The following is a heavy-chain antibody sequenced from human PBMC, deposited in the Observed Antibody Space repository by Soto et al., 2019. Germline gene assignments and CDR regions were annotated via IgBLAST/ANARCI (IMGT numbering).Heavy chain of an antibody. D-gene: IGHD3-22*01. J-gene: IGHJ4*02. V-gene: IGHV3-33*01. CDR2: VWDDGSNK. CDR3: ARELHDSSGAFDH. Sequence: QVQLVESGGGVVQPGKSLRLSCAASGFTFSSYGMHWVRQAPGKGLGWVAVVWDDGSNKYYADSVKGRFTISRDNSKNTLHLRMNSLRAEDTAVYYCARELHDSSGAFDHWGQGTLVTVSS. CDR1: GFTFSSYG.